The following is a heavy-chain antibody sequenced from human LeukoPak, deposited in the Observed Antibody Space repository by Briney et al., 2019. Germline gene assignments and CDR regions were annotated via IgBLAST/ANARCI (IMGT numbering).Heavy chain of an antibody. CDR1: GGSISNYY. CDR2: IYQTGAT. CDR3: ASFSGIVPAATKPLDY. J-gene: IGHJ4*02. D-gene: IGHD2-2*01. V-gene: IGHV4-59*12. Sequence: SETLSLTCIVSGGSISNYYWSWFRQPPGKGLEWIGYIYQTGATNYNPSLKSRVTISVDTSKNQFSLKLSSVTAADTAVYYCASFSGIVPAATKPLDYWGQGTLVTVSS.